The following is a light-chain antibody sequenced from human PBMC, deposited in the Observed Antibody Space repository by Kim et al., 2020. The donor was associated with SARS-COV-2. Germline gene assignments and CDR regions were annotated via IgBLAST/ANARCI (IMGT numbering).Light chain of an antibody. CDR3: QQRRDWPLT. CDR1: QSVSSY. J-gene: IGKJ4*01. V-gene: IGKV3-11*01. CDR2: DAF. Sequence: LSPGERATPSGRASQSVSSYLAWYQQKPGQAPRLLIYDAFNRATGIPARFSGSGSGTDFTLTINSLEPEDFAVYYCQQRRDWPLTFGGGTKVDIK.